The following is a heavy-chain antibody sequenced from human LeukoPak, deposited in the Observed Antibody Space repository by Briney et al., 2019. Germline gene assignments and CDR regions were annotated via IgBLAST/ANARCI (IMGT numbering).Heavy chain of an antibody. CDR2: IYYSGST. J-gene: IGHJ3*02. CDR1: GGSISSGGYY. Sequence: PSQTLSLTCTVSGGSISSGGYYWSWIRQHPGKGLEWIGYIYYSGSTYYNPSLKSRVTISVDTSKNQFSLKLSSVTAADTAVYYCARDLVIPGSGYSNGAFDIWGQGTMVTVSS. CDR3: ARDLVIPGSGYSNGAFDI. V-gene: IGHV4-31*03. D-gene: IGHD3-22*01.